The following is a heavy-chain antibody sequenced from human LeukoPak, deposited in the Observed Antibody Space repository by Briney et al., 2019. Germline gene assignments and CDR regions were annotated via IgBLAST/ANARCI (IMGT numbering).Heavy chain of an antibody. CDR3: AKALKTGLRFPFDP. D-gene: IGHD3-3*01. Sequence: ASVKVSCKASGYTFTSYGISWVRQAPGQGLEWMGWISAYNGNTNYAQKLQGRVTMTTDTSTSTAYMELRSLRSDDTAVYYCAKALKTGLRFPFDPWGQGTLVTVSS. J-gene: IGHJ5*02. CDR2: ISAYNGNT. V-gene: IGHV1-18*01. CDR1: GYTFTSYG.